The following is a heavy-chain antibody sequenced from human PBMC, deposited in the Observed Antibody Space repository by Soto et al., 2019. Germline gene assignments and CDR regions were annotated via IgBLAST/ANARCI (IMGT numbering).Heavy chain of an antibody. D-gene: IGHD1-26*01. CDR2: IAGNGGNT. J-gene: IGHJ5*02. V-gene: IGHV3-23*01. CDR3: VKDPLRSGHNGFDP. Sequence: EVQLLESGGGLVEPGESLTLSCAASGFPFSGYAMSWVRQAQGKGLEWVSAIAGNGGNTYYADSVKGRFTISRDNFKNTVDLQMKSLRGEDTAIYYCVKDPLRSGHNGFDPWGQGTLVTVSS. CDR1: GFPFSGYA.